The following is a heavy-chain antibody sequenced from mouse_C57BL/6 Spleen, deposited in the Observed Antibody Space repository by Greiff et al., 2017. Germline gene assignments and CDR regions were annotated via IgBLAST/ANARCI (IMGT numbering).Heavy chain of an antibody. Sequence: VQVVESGPGLVAPSQSLSITCTVSGFSLTSYAISWVRQPPGKGLEWLGVIWTGGGTNYNSALKSRLSISKDNSKSQVFLKMNSLQTDDTARYYCARNRGRGAYYAMDYWGQGTSVTVSS. CDR1: GFSLTSYA. CDR3: ARNRGRGAYYAMDY. CDR2: IWTGGGT. J-gene: IGHJ4*01. D-gene: IGHD3-3*01. V-gene: IGHV2-9-1*01.